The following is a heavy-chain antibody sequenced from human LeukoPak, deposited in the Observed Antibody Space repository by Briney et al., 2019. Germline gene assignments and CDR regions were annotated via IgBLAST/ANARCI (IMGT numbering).Heavy chain of an antibody. CDR1: GGSISSYV. CDR3: AKDTSLDYADY. CDR2: IYNSGST. V-gene: IGHV4-59*01. Sequence: KPSVTLSLTCTVSGGSISSYVWSWIRQPPGKGLEWIGYIYNSGSTNDNPSLKSRVTISVDTSKNQFSLKLTSVTAADTAVYYCAKDTSLDYADYWGQGTLVTVSS. J-gene: IGHJ4*02.